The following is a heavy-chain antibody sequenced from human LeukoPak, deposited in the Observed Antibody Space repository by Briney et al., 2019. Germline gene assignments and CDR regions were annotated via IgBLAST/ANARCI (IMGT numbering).Heavy chain of an antibody. Sequence: ASVKVSCKASGYTFTSYAMHWVRQAPGQRLEWMGWINAGNGNTKYSQKFQGRVTITRDTSASTAYMELSSLRSEDTAVYYCARDRGFRYGDYPDYWGQGTLVTVSS. CDR3: ARDRGFRYGDYPDY. J-gene: IGHJ4*02. V-gene: IGHV1-3*01. CDR2: INAGNGNT. D-gene: IGHD4-17*01. CDR1: GYTFTSYA.